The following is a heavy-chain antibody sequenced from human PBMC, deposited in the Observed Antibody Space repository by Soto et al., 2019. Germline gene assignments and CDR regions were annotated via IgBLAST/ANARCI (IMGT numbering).Heavy chain of an antibody. CDR3: ARDATYRSGDGPDWYFDL. Sequence: DVQLVESGGGLVQPGGSLRLSCAASGFTFRSYDMHWVRQATGKGLEWVSAIGTTDDTYYPDSVKGRFTISREDATNSXXLQLNGLRAGDAGVYYCARDATYRSGDGPDWYFDLWGRGTLVTVSS. V-gene: IGHV3-13*04. CDR1: GFTFRSYD. D-gene: IGHD3-10*01. J-gene: IGHJ2*01. CDR2: IGTTDDT.